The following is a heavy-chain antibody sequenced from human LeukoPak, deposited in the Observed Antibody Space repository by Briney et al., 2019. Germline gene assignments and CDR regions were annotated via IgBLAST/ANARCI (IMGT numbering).Heavy chain of an antibody. CDR1: GGSISSGGYS. D-gene: IGHD1-26*01. CDR2: IYHSGST. Sequence: SQTLSLTCAVYGGSISSGGYSWSWIRQPPGKGLEWIGYIYHSGSTYYNPSLKSRVTISVDRSKNQFSLRLSYVTAADTAVYYCARGGWELPLDYWGQGTLVTVSS. V-gene: IGHV4-30-2*01. J-gene: IGHJ4*02. CDR3: ARGGWELPLDY.